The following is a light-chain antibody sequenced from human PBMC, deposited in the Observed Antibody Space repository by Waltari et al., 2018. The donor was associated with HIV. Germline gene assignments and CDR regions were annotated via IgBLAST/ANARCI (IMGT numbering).Light chain of an antibody. CDR2: RDN. CDR1: SSNIGSNN. J-gene: IGLJ2*01. CDR3: VVWDDSLSGVV. V-gene: IGLV1-47*01. Sequence: QSVVSQSPSASGPPGQSVTISCSGSSSNIGSNNVFSYQHLPGTAPKHLIYRDNQRPSGVPDRISGSRSGTSASLAISGLRSEDEAVYYCVVWDDSLSGVVFGGGTSLTVL.